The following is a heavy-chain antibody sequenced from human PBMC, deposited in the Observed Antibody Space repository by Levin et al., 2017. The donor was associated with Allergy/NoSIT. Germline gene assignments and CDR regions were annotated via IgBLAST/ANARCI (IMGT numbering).Heavy chain of an antibody. V-gene: IGHV1-18*01. CDR1: GYTFTSYG. J-gene: IGHJ4*02. CDR2: ISAYNGNT. D-gene: IGHD1-26*01. Sequence: PGASVKVSCKASGYTFTSYGISWVRQAPGQGLEWMGWISAYNGNTNYAQKLQGRVTMTTDTSTSTAYMELRSLRSDDTAVYYCARDRNSRELPYYFDYWGQGTLVTVSS. CDR3: ARDRNSRELPYYFDY.